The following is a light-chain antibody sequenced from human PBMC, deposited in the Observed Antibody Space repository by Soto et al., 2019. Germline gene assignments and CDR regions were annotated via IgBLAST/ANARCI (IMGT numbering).Light chain of an antibody. CDR3: QQHGSSPWM. J-gene: IGKJ1*01. V-gene: IGKV3-20*01. CDR2: GAS. CDR1: QSVSSNY. Sequence: EVVLRQSPGTLSLSPGERAALSCRASQSVSSNYVAWYQQIPGQTPRLLVYGASSRATGIPDRFSGSGSGTDFTLTISRLEPEDFAVYYCQQHGSSPWMFGQGTKVDIK.